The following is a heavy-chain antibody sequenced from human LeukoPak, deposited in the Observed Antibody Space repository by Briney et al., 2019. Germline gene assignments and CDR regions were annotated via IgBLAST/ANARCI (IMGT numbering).Heavy chain of an antibody. CDR1: GFSFSTYS. Sequence: PGGSLRLSCAASGFSFSTYSMNWVRQAPGKGLEWVSYISSSSSTIYYADSVKGRFTISRDNAKNSLYLQTNSLRDEDTAVYYCARNVGFDYWGQGTLVTVSS. D-gene: IGHD1-1*01. CDR2: ISSSSSTI. V-gene: IGHV3-48*02. CDR3: ARNVGFDY. J-gene: IGHJ4*02.